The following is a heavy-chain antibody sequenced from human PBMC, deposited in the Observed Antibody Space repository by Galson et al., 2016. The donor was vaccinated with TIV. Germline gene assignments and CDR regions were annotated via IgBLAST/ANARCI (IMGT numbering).Heavy chain of an antibody. CDR2: IVPMFGTT. CDR1: GFTFSYFA. V-gene: IGHV1-69*13. D-gene: IGHD3-22*01. CDR3: ARGRGIYDSSGYPLFDH. J-gene: IGHJ5*02. Sequence: SVKVSCKASGFTFSYFAFSWVRQAPGQGLEWMGGIVPMFGTTNYAQKFQGRVTISADESTTTAYLKLSSLRSEDTAVYYCARGRGIYDSSGYPLFDHWGQGTLVTVSS.